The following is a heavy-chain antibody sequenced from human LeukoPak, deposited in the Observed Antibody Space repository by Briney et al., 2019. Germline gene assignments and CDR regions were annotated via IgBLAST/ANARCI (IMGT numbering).Heavy chain of an antibody. CDR1: GITFTSYW. V-gene: IGHV3-74*01. Sequence: QPGGSLRLXCTASGITFTSYWMHWVRQAPGKGLVWVSHINMVGSHTTYADSVKGRFTISRDNAKSTLYLQLNSLRAEDTAVYYCATDDYRGLGYWGQGTLVTVSS. D-gene: IGHD4-11*01. J-gene: IGHJ4*02. CDR2: INMVGSHT. CDR3: ATDDYRGLGY.